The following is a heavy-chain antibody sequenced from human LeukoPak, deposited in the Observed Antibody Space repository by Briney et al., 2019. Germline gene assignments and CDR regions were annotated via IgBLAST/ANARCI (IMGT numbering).Heavy chain of an antibody. CDR3: VPGGQWLVPYFDY. D-gene: IGHD6-19*01. J-gene: IGHJ4*02. CDR1: GFTFSSYA. V-gene: IGHV3-23*01. CDR2: ISGSGGST. Sequence: GGSLRLPCAASGFTFSSYAMSWVRQAPGKGLEWVSDISGSGGSTYYSDAVTGWLTICRDNSKTTLYLQMNSLRAQDTAVYYCVPGGQWLVPYFDYWGQGTLVTVSS.